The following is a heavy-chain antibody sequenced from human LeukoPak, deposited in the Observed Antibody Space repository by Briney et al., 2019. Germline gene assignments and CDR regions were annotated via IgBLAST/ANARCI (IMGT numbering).Heavy chain of an antibody. D-gene: IGHD1-1*01. V-gene: IGHV4-4*02. CDR3: ARVNINNWHSCDY. Sequence: GSLRLSCAASGFIFSNYWMGWVRQPPGKGLEWIGEIYHSGSPNCNPSLKSRVTISVDKSRNHFSLNLSSVTAADTAVYYCARVNINNWHSCDYWGQGTLVTVSS. J-gene: IGHJ4*02. CDR2: IYHSGSP. CDR1: GFIFSNYW.